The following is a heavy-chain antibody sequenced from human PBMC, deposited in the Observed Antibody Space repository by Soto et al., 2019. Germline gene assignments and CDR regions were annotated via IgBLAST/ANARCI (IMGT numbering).Heavy chain of an antibody. V-gene: IGHV3-30*18. CDR1: GFTFSSYV. D-gene: IGHD2-15*01. J-gene: IGHJ4*02. Sequence: QVQLVEYGGGVVQPGRSLRLSCAASGFTFSSYVMHWVRQAPGKGLEWVALISFDGSNKYYADSVKGRFTIYRDNSKNTLYLHMNSLRGEDTAVYYSAKDSCSGGSCYSFDYWGPCTLVTVSS. CDR3: AKDSCSGGSCYSFDY. CDR2: ISFDGSNK.